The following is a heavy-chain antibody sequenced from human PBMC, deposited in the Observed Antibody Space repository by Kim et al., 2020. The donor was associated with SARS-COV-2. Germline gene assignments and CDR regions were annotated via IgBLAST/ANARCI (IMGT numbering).Heavy chain of an antibody. Sequence: GGSLRLSCVAAGFSVSTYSMSWVRQAPGKGLEWVSAISTNGGTVYTDSVRGRFTISRDTSKNTIYLQMDSQRPEDTASYYCARNGLYRIDYYLAHSGDVWGQGTTVTAPS. D-gene: IGHD3-22*01. J-gene: IGHJ6*02. CDR2: ISTNGGT. V-gene: IGHV3-66*02. CDR1: GFSVSTYS. CDR3: ARNGLYRIDYYLAHSGDV.